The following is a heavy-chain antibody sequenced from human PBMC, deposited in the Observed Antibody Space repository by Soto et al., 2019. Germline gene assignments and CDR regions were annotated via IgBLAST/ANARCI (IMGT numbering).Heavy chain of an antibody. J-gene: IGHJ3*02. Sequence: QVTLKESGPVLVKPTEPLTLTCTVSGFSLSNARMGVSWIRHPPGKALEWLAHIFSNDEKSYSTSLKSRLTISKDTSKSQVVLTMTNMDPVDTATYYCARGHYGDYADAFDIWGQGTMVTVSS. CDR1: GFSLSNARMG. CDR2: IFSNDEK. CDR3: ARGHYGDYADAFDI. D-gene: IGHD4-17*01. V-gene: IGHV2-26*01.